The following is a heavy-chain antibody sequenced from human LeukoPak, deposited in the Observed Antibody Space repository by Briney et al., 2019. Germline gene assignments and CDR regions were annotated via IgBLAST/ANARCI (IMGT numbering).Heavy chain of an antibody. CDR2: IYSGGST. V-gene: IGHV3-66*01. CDR1: GFTVSSNY. Sequence: GGSLRLSCAASGFTVSSNYMSWVRQAPGKGLEWVSVIYSGGSTYYADSVKGRFTISRDNSKNTLYLQMNSLRAEDTAVYYCAKGRYNWNPEWFDPWGQGTLVTVSS. CDR3: AKGRYNWNPEWFDP. J-gene: IGHJ5*02. D-gene: IGHD1-20*01.